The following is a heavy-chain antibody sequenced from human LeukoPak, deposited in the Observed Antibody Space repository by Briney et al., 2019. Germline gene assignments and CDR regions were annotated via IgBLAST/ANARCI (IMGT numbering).Heavy chain of an antibody. Sequence: GGSLRLSCAASGFTFRTYDFHWVRQVKGIGLEWVSGIGTAGDTYYADSVKGRFTISRDNSKNTLYLQMNSLRAEDTAVYYCAKDQSIAAAGYYFDYWGQGTLVTVSS. CDR3: AKDQSIAAAGYYFDY. J-gene: IGHJ4*02. V-gene: IGHV3-13*01. CDR1: GFTFRTYD. CDR2: IGTAGDT. D-gene: IGHD6-13*01.